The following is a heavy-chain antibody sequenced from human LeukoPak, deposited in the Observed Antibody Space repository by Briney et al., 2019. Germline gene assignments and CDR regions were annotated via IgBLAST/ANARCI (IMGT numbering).Heavy chain of an antibody. CDR3: AKIAYGANFFDY. Sequence: ASVKVSCKASGYTFTNYDINWVRLAPGQGLEWMGWISTYNGNTNYAQKLQGRVTMTTDTSTSTVYMELRSLRSDDTAVYYCAKIAYGANFFDYWGQGTLVTVSS. D-gene: IGHD4/OR15-4a*01. CDR2: ISTYNGNT. J-gene: IGHJ4*02. CDR1: GYTFTNYD. V-gene: IGHV1-18*01.